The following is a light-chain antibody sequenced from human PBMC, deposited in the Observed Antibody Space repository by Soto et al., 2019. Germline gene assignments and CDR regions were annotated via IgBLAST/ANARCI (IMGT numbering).Light chain of an antibody. Sequence: QPVLTQPPSASGTPGQRVTISCSGSSSNIGSDYVYWYQQLPGTAPKLLMYSNNQRPSGVPDRFSGSKSGTSASLAISGLRSEDEADYYCSTWDDSLSGWVFGGGTKVTVL. CDR3: STWDDSLSGWV. J-gene: IGLJ3*02. V-gene: IGLV1-47*02. CDR1: SSNIGSDY. CDR2: SNN.